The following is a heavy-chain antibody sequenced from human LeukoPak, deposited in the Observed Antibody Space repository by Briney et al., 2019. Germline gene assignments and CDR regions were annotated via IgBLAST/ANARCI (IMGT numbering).Heavy chain of an antibody. D-gene: IGHD1-26*01. Sequence: PGGSLRLSCAASGFTFSSNYMSWVRQAPGKGLEGVAVIYSGGSTYYADSVKGRFTISRDNSKNTLYLQMNSLRAEDTAVYYCAKDESPIVGASNDAFDIWGQGTMVTVSS. J-gene: IGHJ3*02. CDR1: GFTFSSNY. CDR3: AKDESPIVGASNDAFDI. V-gene: IGHV3-66*01. CDR2: IYSGGST.